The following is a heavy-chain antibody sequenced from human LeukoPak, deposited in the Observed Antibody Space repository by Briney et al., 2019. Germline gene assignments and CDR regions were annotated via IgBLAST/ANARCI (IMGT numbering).Heavy chain of an antibody. CDR1: GFTFSNYA. CDR2: ISDSGGST. V-gene: IGHV3-23*01. J-gene: IGHJ4*02. D-gene: IGHD4-17*01. Sequence: GGSLRLSCAASGFTFSNYAMTWVRQAPGKGLEWVSVISDSGGSTYYADSVKGRFTFSRDNSKNTLYLQMNSLRAEDTAVYYCARDRGYGDYSINYWGQGTLVTVSS. CDR3: ARDRGYGDYSINY.